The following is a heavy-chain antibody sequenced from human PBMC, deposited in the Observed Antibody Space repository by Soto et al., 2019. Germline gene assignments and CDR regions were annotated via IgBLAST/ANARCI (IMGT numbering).Heavy chain of an antibody. D-gene: IGHD3-3*01. Sequence: GGSLRLSCAASGFTFSNYIMNWVRQAPGKGLEWVSSISSSSSYIYYADSVKGRFTISRDNAKNSLYLQMSSLRAEDTAVYYCAREGPSLEWLTYYFDYWGQGTLVTVSS. J-gene: IGHJ4*02. CDR1: GFTFSNYI. CDR2: ISSSSSYI. CDR3: AREGPSLEWLTYYFDY. V-gene: IGHV3-21*01.